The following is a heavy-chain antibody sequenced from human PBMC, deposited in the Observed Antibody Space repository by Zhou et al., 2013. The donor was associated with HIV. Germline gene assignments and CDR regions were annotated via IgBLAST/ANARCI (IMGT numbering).Heavy chain of an antibody. V-gene: IGHV1-69*05. CDR3: ASMTVVTQKYYYYYYMDV. J-gene: IGHJ6*03. CDR2: IIPIFGTA. D-gene: IGHD2-21*02. CDR1: GGTFSSYA. Sequence: QVQLVQSGAEVKKPGSSVKVSCKASGGTFSSYAISWVRQAPGQGLEWMGGIIPIFGTANYAQKFQGRVTITTDESTSTAYMELSSLRSEDTAVYYCASMTVVTQKYYYYYYMDVWGKGTTVTVSS.